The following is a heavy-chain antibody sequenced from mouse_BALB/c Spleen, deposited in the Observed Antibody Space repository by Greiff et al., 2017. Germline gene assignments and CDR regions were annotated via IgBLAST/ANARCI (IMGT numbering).Heavy chain of an antibody. V-gene: IGHV1S137*01. CDR3: ARGDDYDVFAY. CDR2: ISTYYGDA. Sequence: VQLQQSGAELVRPGVSVKISCKGSGYTFTDYAMHWVKQSHAKSLEWIGVISTYYGDASYNQKFKGKATMTVDKSSSTAYMELARLTSEDSAVYYCARGDDYDVFAYWGQGTLVTVSA. CDR1: GYTFTDYA. J-gene: IGHJ3*01. D-gene: IGHD2-4*01.